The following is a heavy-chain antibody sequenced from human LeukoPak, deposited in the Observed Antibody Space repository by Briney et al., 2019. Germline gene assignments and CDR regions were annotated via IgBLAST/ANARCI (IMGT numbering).Heavy chain of an antibody. CDR1: GYTFSSYY. CDR2: INPSGSST. Sequence: GASVKVSCKASGYTFSSYYMHWVRQAPGQGLEWMGIINPSGSSTSYAQKFQGRVTMTRDISTSTVYMELSSLKSEDTAVYYCARDLGSTSGTAYYYYMDVWGKGTTVTVSS. J-gene: IGHJ6*03. V-gene: IGHV1-46*01. D-gene: IGHD2-15*01. CDR3: ARDLGSTSGTAYYYYMDV.